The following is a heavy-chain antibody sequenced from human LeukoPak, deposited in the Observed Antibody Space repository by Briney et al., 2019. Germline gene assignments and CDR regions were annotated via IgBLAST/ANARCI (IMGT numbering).Heavy chain of an antibody. V-gene: IGHV1-8*01. CDR1: GYTFTSYD. J-gene: IGHJ6*02. CDR2: MNPNSGNT. CDR3: ARNEGGRFGDYYYYYGMDV. Sequence: GASVKVSCKASGYTFTSYDINWVRQATGQGLEWMGWMNPNSGNTGYAQTFQGRVTMTRNTSISTAYMELSSLRSEDTAVYYCARNEGGRFGDYYYYYGMDVWGQGTTVTVSS. D-gene: IGHD3-10*01.